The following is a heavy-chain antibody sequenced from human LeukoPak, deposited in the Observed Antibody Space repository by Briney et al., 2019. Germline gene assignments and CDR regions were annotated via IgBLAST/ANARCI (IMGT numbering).Heavy chain of an antibody. J-gene: IGHJ5*02. V-gene: IGHV3-64D*06. CDR3: VKDSCSGGSCCSFHP. CDR1: GFTFSSYA. CDR2: ISSNGGST. Sequence: GGSLRLSCSASGFTFSSYAMHWVRQAPGKGLEYVSAISSNGGSTYYADSVKGRFTISRDNSKNTLYLQMSSLRAEDTAVYYCVKDSCSGGSCCSFHPWGQGTLVTVSS. D-gene: IGHD2-15*01.